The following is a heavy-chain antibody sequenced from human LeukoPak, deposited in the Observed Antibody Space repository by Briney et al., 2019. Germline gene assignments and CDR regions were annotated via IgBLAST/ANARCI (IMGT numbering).Heavy chain of an antibody. CDR1: GGTFSSYA. D-gene: IGHD3-22*01. CDR2: IIPIFGTA. J-gene: IGHJ4*02. V-gene: IGHV1-69*05. CDR3: ARVDSGGSSDY. Sequence: GASVTVSCKASGGTFSSYAISWVRQAPGQGLEWMGGIIPIFGTANYAQKFQGRVTMTRDTSTSTVYMELSSLRSEDTAVYYCARVDSGGSSDYWGQGTLVTVSS.